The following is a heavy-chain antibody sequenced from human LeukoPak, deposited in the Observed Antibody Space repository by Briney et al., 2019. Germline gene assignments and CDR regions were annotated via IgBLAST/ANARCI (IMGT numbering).Heavy chain of an antibody. Sequence: SETLSLTCTVSGGSISSSYWSWIRQPPGKGLEWIGYIYYSGSTNYNPSLKSRVTISVDTSKNQFSLKLSSVTAADTAVYYCARAYYYGSGSYYLWFDPWGQGTLVTVSS. V-gene: IGHV4-59*01. CDR2: IYYSGST. CDR1: GGSISSSY. J-gene: IGHJ5*02. D-gene: IGHD3-10*01. CDR3: ARAYYYGSGSYYLWFDP.